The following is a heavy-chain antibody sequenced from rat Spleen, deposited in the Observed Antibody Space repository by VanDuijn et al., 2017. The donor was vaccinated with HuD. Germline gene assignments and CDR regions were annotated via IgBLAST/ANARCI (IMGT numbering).Heavy chain of an antibody. J-gene: IGHJ3*01. D-gene: IGHD1-3*01. V-gene: IGHV5-29*01. CDR2: ISYDGSST. Sequence: EVQLVESDGGLVQPGRSLKFSCAASGFTFSDYSMAWVRQAPTRGLEWVATISYDGSSTYCRDSVKGRFTISRDNAKSTLYLQMDSLRSEDTATYYCARPSYGFPFAYWGQGTLVTVSS. CDR3: ARPSYGFPFAY. CDR1: GFTFSDYS.